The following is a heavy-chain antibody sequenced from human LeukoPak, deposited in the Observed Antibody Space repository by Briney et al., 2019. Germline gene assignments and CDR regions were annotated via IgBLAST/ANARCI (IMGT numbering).Heavy chain of an antibody. CDR3: ARILGSGRGGYYYYGMDV. CDR1: GFTFNNYG. D-gene: IGHD3-10*01. Sequence: GGSLRLSCAASGFTFNNYGMSWVRQAPGKGLEWVSGISSGGDNTDYADSVKGRFTISRDNSKNTLYLQMNSLRAADTAVYYCARILGSGRGGYYYYGMDVWGQGTTVTVSS. V-gene: IGHV3-23*01. J-gene: IGHJ6*02. CDR2: ISSGGDNT.